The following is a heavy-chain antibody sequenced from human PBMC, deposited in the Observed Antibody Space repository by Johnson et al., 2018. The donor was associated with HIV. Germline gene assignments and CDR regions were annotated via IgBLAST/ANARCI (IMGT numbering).Heavy chain of an antibody. J-gene: IGHJ3*02. V-gene: IGHV3-30-3*01. CDR1: GFTFSNYA. D-gene: IGHD6-13*01. CDR3: ARDRCYSSSWEGAADAFDI. Sequence: QVQLVESGGGVVQPGRSLRLSCAASGFTFSNYAMHWVRQVPGKGLEWVAIISFDGSNEYYADSVQGRFTISRDNFKNTLYLQMNSLRAEDTAVYYCARDRCYSSSWEGAADAFDIWGQGTMVTVSS. CDR2: ISFDGSNE.